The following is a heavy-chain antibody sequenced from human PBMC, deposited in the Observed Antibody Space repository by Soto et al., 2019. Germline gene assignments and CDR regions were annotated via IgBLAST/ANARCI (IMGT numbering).Heavy chain of an antibody. J-gene: IGHJ4*02. CDR2: IYWDDDK. V-gene: IGHV2-5*02. CDR1: GFSLSTSGVG. D-gene: IGHD4-17*01. Sequence: QITLKESGPTLVKHTQTLTLTCTFSGFSLSTSGVGVGWIRQPPGKALEWLALIYWDDDKRYNPSLKTRLTITKVTSKNQVVLTMTTMDPVDTGTYYSAHKGAYGDYAYWGQGTLVTVSS. CDR3: AHKGAYGDYAY.